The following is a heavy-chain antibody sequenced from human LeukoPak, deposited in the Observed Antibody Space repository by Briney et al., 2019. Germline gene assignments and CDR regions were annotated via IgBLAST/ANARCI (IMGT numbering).Heavy chain of an antibody. Sequence: GGPLRLSCAASGFTFSSYSMNWVRQAPGKGLEWVSSISSSSSYIYYADSVKGRFTISRDNAKNSLYLQVNSLRAEDTAVYYCASYYYYYYMDVWGKGTTVTVSS. CDR3: ASYYYYYYMDV. CDR1: GFTFSSYS. CDR2: ISSSSSYI. J-gene: IGHJ6*03. V-gene: IGHV3-21*01.